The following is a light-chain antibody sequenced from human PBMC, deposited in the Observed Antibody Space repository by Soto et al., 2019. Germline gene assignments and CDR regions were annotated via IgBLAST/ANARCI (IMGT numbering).Light chain of an antibody. J-gene: IGLJ1*01. CDR1: SSDVGHYNH. CDR3: TSDTGGSAPFV. Sequence: QSVLTQPASVSGSPGKSITISCTGTSSDVGHYNHVSWYQQHPGKAPKLIIYEVSNRPSAVSDRFSGSKSGNTASLTISGLQTEDEAHYYCTSDTGGSAPFVFGTGTKVTVL. CDR2: EVS. V-gene: IGLV2-14*01.